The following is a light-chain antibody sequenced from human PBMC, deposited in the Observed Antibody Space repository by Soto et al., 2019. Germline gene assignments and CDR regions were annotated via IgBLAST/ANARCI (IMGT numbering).Light chain of an antibody. V-gene: IGKV1D-12*01. CDR2: SAS. J-gene: IGKJ5*01. CDR1: QGIIRS. Sequence: IRMAQSPSSFSASTGDRVTITCQASQGIIRSLAWYQQKPGKAPKLLIYSASSLQSGVPSRLRGSGFGTDLTITIGSIQNEDFETYYCQQADTFPITFGHGTRLEIK. CDR3: QQADTFPIT.